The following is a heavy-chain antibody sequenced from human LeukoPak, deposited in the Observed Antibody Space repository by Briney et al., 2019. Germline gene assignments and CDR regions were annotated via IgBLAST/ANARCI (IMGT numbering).Heavy chain of an antibody. D-gene: IGHD3-22*01. Sequence: PSETLSLTCTVSGGSISSSTYYWGWIRQPPGKGLEWIGSIYYSGSTYYNPSLKSRVTISVDTSKNQFSPKLSSVTAADTAVYYCARDCLYYYDSSGYLAGEYWGQGTLVTVSS. CDR2: IYYSGST. CDR1: GGSISSSTYY. V-gene: IGHV4-39*07. J-gene: IGHJ4*02. CDR3: ARDCLYYYDSSGYLAGEY.